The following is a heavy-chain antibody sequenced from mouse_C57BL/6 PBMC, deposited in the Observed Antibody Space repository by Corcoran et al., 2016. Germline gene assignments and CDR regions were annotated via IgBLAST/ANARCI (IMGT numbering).Heavy chain of an antibody. CDR3: AREAQFITTVVGYFDY. CDR2: IYPRSGNT. V-gene: IGHV1-81*01. Sequence: QVQLQQSGAELARPGASVKLSCKASGYTFTSYGISWVKQRTGQGLEWIGEIYPRSGNTYYNEKFKGKATLTADKSSSTAYMELRSLTSEDSAVYFCAREAQFITTVVGYFDYWGQGTTLTVSS. CDR1: GYTFTSYG. J-gene: IGHJ2*01. D-gene: IGHD1-1*01.